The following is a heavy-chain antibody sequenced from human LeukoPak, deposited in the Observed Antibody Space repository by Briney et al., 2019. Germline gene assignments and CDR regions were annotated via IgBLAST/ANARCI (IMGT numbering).Heavy chain of an antibody. CDR3: VRGQSGWHGLDFDY. CDR1: GYTFTSYD. V-gene: IGHV1-8*01. Sequence: GASVKVSCKASGYTFTSYDINWVRQATGQGLEWMGWMNPNSGNTGYAQKFQGRVTMTRNTSISTAYMELSSLRSEDTAVCCCVRGQSGWHGLDFDYWGQGTLVTVSS. J-gene: IGHJ4*02. CDR2: MNPNSGNT. D-gene: IGHD6-19*01.